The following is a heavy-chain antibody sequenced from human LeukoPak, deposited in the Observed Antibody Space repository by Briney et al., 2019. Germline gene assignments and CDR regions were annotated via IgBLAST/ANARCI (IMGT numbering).Heavy chain of an antibody. D-gene: IGHD2-15*01. Sequence: SGGSLRLSCAASGFTFSNAWMSWVRQAPGKGLEWVGRSKSKTVAGITDYAAPVKGRFTISRDDSKNTLYLQMNSLKTEDTAVYYCTTPRDCSGGSCYSIYYYYGMDVWGQGTTVTVSS. CDR1: GFTFSNAW. V-gene: IGHV3-15*01. CDR3: TTPRDCSGGSCYSIYYYYGMDV. CDR2: SKSKTVAGIT. J-gene: IGHJ6*02.